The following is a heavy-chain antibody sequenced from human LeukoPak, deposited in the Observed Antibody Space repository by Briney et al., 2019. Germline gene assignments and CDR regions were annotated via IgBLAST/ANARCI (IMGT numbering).Heavy chain of an antibody. V-gene: IGHV4-39*01. J-gene: IGHJ4*02. CDR1: GGSFSNYY. Sequence: PSETLSLTCAVYGGSFSNYYWSWIRQPPGKGLEWIGSIYYSGSTYYNPSLKSRVTISVDTSKNQFSLKLSSVTAADTAVYYCARPSYDSSGYYPSYFDYWGQGTLVTVSS. D-gene: IGHD3-22*01. CDR2: IYYSGST. CDR3: ARPSYDSSGYYPSYFDY.